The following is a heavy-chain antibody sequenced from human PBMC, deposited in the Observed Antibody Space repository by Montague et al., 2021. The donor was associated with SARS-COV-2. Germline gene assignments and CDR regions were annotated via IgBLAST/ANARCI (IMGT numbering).Heavy chain of an antibody. CDR1: GGSISSGGYY. CDR2: IYYSGST. CDR3: ASTYGGNLVYYYYYMDV. J-gene: IGHJ6*03. D-gene: IGHD4-23*01. Sequence: SLSLTCTVSGGSISSGGYYWSWIRQHPGKGLEWIGYIYYSGSTYYNPSLKSRVTISVDTSKNQFSLKLSSVTAADTAVYYCASTYGGNLVYYYYYMDVWGKGTTVTVSS. V-gene: IGHV4-31*03.